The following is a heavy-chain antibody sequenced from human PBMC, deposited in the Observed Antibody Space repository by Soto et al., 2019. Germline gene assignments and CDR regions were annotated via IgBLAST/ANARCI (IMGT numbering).Heavy chain of an antibody. V-gene: IGHV1-46*01. CDR1: GYTFTNYY. CDR2: IRPSGGRT. J-gene: IGHJ4*02. D-gene: IGHD5-18*01. Sequence: QVHLVQSGAEVKKPGASVKVSCKASGYTFTNYYIHWVRQAPGQGLEWLGIIRPSGGRTEYAQRFQGRVTMTRDTSTSTVYMELTSLTSEDTAVYYWAREPNESYYFDYWGQGTLVTVSS. CDR3: AREPNESYYFDY.